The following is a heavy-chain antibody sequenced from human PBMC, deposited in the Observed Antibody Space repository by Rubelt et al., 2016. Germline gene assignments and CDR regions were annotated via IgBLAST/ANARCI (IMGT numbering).Heavy chain of an antibody. Sequence: QVQLQESGPGLVKPSQTLSLTCTVSGGSISSGDYYWSWIRQHPGKGLEWIGYIYYSGSTYYNPSLKSRLAILVDTSNNHFSLKLGSVTAADTAVYYCARGGTTVTDYDFDYWGQGTPVTVSS. J-gene: IGHJ4*02. CDR2: IYYSGST. V-gene: IGHV4-31*03. CDR3: ARGGTTVTDYDFDY. CDR1: GGSISSGDYY. D-gene: IGHD4-17*01.